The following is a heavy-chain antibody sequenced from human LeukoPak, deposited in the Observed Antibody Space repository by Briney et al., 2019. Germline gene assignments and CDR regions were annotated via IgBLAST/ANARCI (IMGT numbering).Heavy chain of an antibody. CDR3: TAEGLIEASDGPFHI. CDR1: DFNFRNAG. Sequence: GGSLRLSRAAADFNFRNAGVTGIRQAPGKGLEWVGRIKTKTDGGTTDYAAPVKGRFTISRDDSKNTLYLLMNSLKSEDTAVNVRTAEGLIEASDGPFHIWGQGTMVTVSS. J-gene: IGHJ3*02. D-gene: IGHD2/OR15-2a*01. V-gene: IGHV3-15*01. CDR2: IKTKTDGGTT.